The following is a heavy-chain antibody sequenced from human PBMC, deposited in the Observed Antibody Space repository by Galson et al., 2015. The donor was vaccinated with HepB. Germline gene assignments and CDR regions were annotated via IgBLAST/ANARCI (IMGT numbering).Heavy chain of an antibody. J-gene: IGHJ4*02. Sequence: ETLSLTCTVSGGSISGYYWSWLRQPPGKGLEWIGFVHYSGSTDYNPSLKSRVTILVDTSKNQFSLKVRSVTAADTAVYYCARDSKAVAGTNYFDYWGQGILVTVSS. D-gene: IGHD6-19*01. CDR1: GGSISGYY. V-gene: IGHV4-59*01. CDR2: VHYSGST. CDR3: ARDSKAVAGTNYFDY.